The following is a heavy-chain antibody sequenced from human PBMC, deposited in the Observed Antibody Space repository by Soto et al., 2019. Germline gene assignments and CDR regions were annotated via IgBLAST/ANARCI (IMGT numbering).Heavy chain of an antibody. Sequence: GGSLRLCCAASGFTFSTYSMNWVRQAPGKGLEWVSYISSGSATIYYADSVKGRFTISRDNAKNSLSLQMNSLRAEDTAVYYRALDEQQLDCFDYWGQGTQVTVSS. V-gene: IGHV3-48*01. J-gene: IGHJ4*02. CDR1: GFTFSTYS. CDR3: ALDEQQLDCFDY. CDR2: ISSGSATI. D-gene: IGHD6-13*01.